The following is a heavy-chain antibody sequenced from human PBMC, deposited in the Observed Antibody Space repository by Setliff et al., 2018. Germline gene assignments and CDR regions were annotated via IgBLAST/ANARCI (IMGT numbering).Heavy chain of an antibody. J-gene: IGHJ6*03. CDR2: IYYSGST. Sequence: GSLRLSCAASGFTFRSYWMSWVRQAPGKGLEWIGSIYYSGSTYYNPSLKGRVTISVDTSKNQFSLKLSSVTAADTAVYYCARLHYDYVWGSYRTSDYYYYYYMDVWGKGTTVTVSS. D-gene: IGHD3-16*02. CDR3: ARLHYDYVWGSYRTSDYYYYYYMDV. CDR1: GFTFRSYW. V-gene: IGHV4-39*01.